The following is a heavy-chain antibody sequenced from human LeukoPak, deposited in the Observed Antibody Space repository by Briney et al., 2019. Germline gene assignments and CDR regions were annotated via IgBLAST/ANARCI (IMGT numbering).Heavy chain of an antibody. CDR1: GFTFSSYA. CDR3: ARLISGVGYFDY. V-gene: IGHV3-23*01. Sequence: GGSLRLSCAASGFTFSSYAMSWVRQAPGKGLEWVSAISGSGGSTYYADSVKGRFTISRDNSKNTLYLQMNSLRAEDTAVYYCARLISGVGYFDYWGQGILVTVSS. CDR2: ISGSGGST. J-gene: IGHJ4*02. D-gene: IGHD2-21*02.